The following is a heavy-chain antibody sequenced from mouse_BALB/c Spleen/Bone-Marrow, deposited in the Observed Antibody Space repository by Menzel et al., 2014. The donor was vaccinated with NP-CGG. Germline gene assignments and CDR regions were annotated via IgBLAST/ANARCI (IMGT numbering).Heavy chain of an antibody. Sequence: VKVVESGPGLVQPSQSLSITCTVSGFSLTSYGVHWARQSPGKGLEWLGVIWRGGSTDYNATFKSKLSISKDNSKRQVFFKMNSLQANDTAIYYCARTYDYEGAMDYWGQGTSVTVSS. CDR3: ARTYDYEGAMDY. V-gene: IGHV2-2*02. CDR1: GFSLTSYG. D-gene: IGHD2-4*01. CDR2: IWRGGST. J-gene: IGHJ4*01.